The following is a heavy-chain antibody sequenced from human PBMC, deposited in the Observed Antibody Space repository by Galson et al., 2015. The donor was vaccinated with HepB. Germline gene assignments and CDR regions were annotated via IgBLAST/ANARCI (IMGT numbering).Heavy chain of an antibody. J-gene: IGHJ6*02. CDR2: ISGSGGST. D-gene: IGHD6-19*01. V-gene: IGHV3-23*01. CDR1: GFTFSSYA. CDR3: AKVRLARYYYYYGMDV. Sequence: SLRLSCAASGFTFSSYAMSWVRQAPGKGLEWVSAISGSGGSTYYADSVKGRFTISRDNSKNTLYLQMNSLRAEDTAVYYCAKVRLARYYYYYGMDVWGQGTTVTVSS.